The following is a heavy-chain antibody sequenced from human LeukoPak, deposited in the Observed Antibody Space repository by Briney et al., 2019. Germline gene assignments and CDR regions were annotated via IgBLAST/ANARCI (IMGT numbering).Heavy chain of an antibody. Sequence: GESLKISCKGSGYSFTSYWIGWVRQMPGKGLEWMGIIYPGDSDTRYSPSFQGQVTISADKSISTAYLQWSSLKASDTAMYYCARQVGYCSSTSCPVDNWFDPWGQGTLVTVSS. J-gene: IGHJ5*02. D-gene: IGHD2-2*01. CDR3: ARQVGYCSSTSCPVDNWFDP. CDR2: IYPGDSDT. V-gene: IGHV5-51*01. CDR1: GYSFTSYW.